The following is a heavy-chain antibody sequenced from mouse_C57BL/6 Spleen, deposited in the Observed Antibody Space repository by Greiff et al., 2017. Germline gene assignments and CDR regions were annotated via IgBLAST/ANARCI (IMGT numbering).Heavy chain of an antibody. V-gene: IGHV5-4*01. J-gene: IGHJ4*01. CDR2: ISAGGCYS. Sequence: EVQRVESGGGLVKPGGSLKLSCAASGFTFCSHAMSWVRQTPGKRLGWVSTISAGGCYSYFPANVQGRFPISRDNAKNNLDLQMSHLKAEDTAMYYGAREYYCSGRGYYYAMDYWGQGTSVTVSS. D-gene: IGHD1-1*01. CDR1: GFTFCSHA. CDR3: AREYYCSGRGYYYAMDY.